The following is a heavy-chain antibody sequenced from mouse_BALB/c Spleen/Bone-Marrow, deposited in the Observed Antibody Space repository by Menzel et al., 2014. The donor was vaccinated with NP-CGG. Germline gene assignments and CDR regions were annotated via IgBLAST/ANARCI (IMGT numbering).Heavy chain of an antibody. CDR3: ARRYYGSTFDY. V-gene: IGHV1-4*01. Sequence: QVQLKESGAELARPGASVKMSCKASGCTFTSYTMHWVKQRPGQGLEWIGYINPSSGYTNYNQKFKDKATLTADKSSSTAYMQLSSLTSEDSAVYYCARRYYGSTFDYWGQGTTLTVSS. J-gene: IGHJ2*01. CDR1: GCTFTSYT. CDR2: INPSSGYT. D-gene: IGHD1-1*01.